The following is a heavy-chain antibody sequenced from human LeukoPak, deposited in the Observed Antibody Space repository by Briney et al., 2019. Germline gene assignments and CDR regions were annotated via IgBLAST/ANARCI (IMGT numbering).Heavy chain of an antibody. J-gene: IGHJ3*02. V-gene: IGHV4-30-2*01. Sequence: PSETLSLTCAVSGGSISVGGYLCSWIRQPPGKGLEWTGYIYYSGSTYYNPSLKSRVTMSLDRSKNQFSLKLNSVTAADTAVYCCALMTTMTTRAFDIWGQGTMVTVPS. CDR1: GGSISVGGYL. CDR3: ALMTTMTTRAFDI. D-gene: IGHD4-17*01. CDR2: IYYSGST.